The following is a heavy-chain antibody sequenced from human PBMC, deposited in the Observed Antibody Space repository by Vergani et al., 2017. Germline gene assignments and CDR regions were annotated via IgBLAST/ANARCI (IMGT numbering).Heavy chain of an antibody. CDR3: ARVGSPY. Sequence: QVQLQESGPGLVKPSETLSLTCTVSGGSISSYYWSWIRQPPGKGLEWSGYIDYSGSTNYNPSLKSRVTISVDTSKNQFSLKLSSVTAADTDGYYCARVGSPYWGQGTLVTVSS. D-gene: IGHD3-16*01. J-gene: IGHJ4*02. V-gene: IGHV4-59*08. CDR1: GGSISSYY. CDR2: IDYSGST.